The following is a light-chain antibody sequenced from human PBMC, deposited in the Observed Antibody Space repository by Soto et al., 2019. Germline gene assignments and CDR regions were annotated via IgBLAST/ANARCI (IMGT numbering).Light chain of an antibody. CDR2: GAS. J-gene: IGKJ1*01. CDR1: KSVSSSH. V-gene: IGKV3-20*01. CDR3: QHYGNSLVT. Sequence: VLTQSPGTLSLSPGERGTLSCRASKSVSSSHLAWYQQKACQAPRLLIYGASSRATGIPDRFSGSGSGTDFSLTISGLEPEDVAVYYCQHYGNSLVTFGQGTKV.